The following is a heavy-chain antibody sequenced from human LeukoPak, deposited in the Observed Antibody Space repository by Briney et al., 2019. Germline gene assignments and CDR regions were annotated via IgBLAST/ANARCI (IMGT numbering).Heavy chain of an antibody. J-gene: IGHJ4*02. CDR2: ISSNGGST. CDR3: ARSERGYSYGYDY. V-gene: IGHV3-64*01. Sequence: GGSLRLSCAASGFTFCSYAMHWVRQAPGKGLEYVSAISSNGGSTYYANSVKGRFTISRDNSKNTLYLQMGSLRAEDMAVYYCARSERGYSYGYDYWGQGTLVTVSS. CDR1: GFTFCSYA. D-gene: IGHD5-18*01.